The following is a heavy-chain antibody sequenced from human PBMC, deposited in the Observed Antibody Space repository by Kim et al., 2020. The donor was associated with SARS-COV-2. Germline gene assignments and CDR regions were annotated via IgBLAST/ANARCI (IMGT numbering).Heavy chain of an antibody. CDR3: ARLGLQLRYFDWLSTPEVSWFDP. V-gene: IGHV4-34*01. J-gene: IGHJ5*02. Sequence: SETLSLTCAVYGGSFSGYYWSWIRQPPGKGLEWIGEINHSGSTNYNPSLKSRVTISVDTSKNQFSLKLSSVTAADTAVYYCARLGLQLRYFDWLSTPEVSWFDPWGQGTLVTVSS. CDR1: GGSFSGYY. CDR2: INHSGST. D-gene: IGHD3-9*01.